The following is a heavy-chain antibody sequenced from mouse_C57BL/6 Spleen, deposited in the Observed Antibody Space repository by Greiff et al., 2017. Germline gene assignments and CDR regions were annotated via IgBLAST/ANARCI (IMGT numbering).Heavy chain of an antibody. J-gene: IGHJ4*01. D-gene: IGHD2-5*01. CDR3: ASYSNFYYYAMDY. Sequence: VQLKESEGGLVQPGSSMKLSCTASGFTFSDYYMAWVRQVPEKGLEWVANINYDGSSTYYLDSLKSRFIISRDNAKNILYLQMSSLKSEDTATYYCASYSNFYYYAMDYWGQGTSVTVSS. CDR2: INYDGSST. V-gene: IGHV5-16*01. CDR1: GFTFSDYY.